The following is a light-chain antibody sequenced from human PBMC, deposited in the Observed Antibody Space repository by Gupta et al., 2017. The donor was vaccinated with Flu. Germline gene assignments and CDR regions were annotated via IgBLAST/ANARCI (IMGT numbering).Light chain of an antibody. V-gene: IGLV1-47*01. J-gene: IGLJ2*01. CDR1: TSNIGSKF. CDR2: LDN. Sequence: QSVLPQPPSASGTPGQRVTISCSVSTSNIGSKFVYWYQQLPGTAPKLLIYLDNQRPPGVPDRFSGSKSGTSAALAISWLRSEDEAEYYCAAWDDSLSGRVVFGGGTRLTVL. CDR3: AAWDDSLSGRVV.